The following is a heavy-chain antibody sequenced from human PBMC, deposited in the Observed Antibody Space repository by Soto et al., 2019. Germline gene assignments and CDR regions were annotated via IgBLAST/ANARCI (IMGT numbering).Heavy chain of an antibody. CDR1: GFAFIDAW. Sequence: PGGSLRLSCAASGFAFIDAWMNWVRQAPGKGLEWVGRIKSKIDTGTTDFAPLVRGRFTISRDDSKNTVYLQLNSLKTEDTAVYYCTTVRDNKGYFDTTFPDNWGQGTLVTVSS. V-gene: IGHV3-15*01. CDR3: TTVRDNKGYFDTTFPDN. CDR2: IKSKIDTGTT. D-gene: IGHD3-9*01. J-gene: IGHJ4*02.